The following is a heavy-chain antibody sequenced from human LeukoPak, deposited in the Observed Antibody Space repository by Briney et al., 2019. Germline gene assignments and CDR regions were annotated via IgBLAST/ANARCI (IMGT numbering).Heavy chain of an antibody. Sequence: SETLSLTCTVSGGSISSYYWSWIRQPPGKGLEWIGYIYYSGSTNYNPSLKSRVTISVDTSKNQFSLKLSSVTAADTAVYYCARDLGSGYGVLGFDYWGQGTLVTVSS. CDR1: GGSISSYY. J-gene: IGHJ4*02. CDR3: ARDLGSGYGVLGFDY. CDR2: IYYSGST. D-gene: IGHD5-12*01. V-gene: IGHV4-59*12.